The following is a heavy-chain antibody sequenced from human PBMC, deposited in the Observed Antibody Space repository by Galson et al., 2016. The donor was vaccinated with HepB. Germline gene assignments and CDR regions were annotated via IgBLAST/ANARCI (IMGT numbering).Heavy chain of an antibody. V-gene: IGHV3-23*01. CDR2: SSFSGITT. Sequence: SLRLSCAASEFTFSSYAMTWVRQAPGKGLEWVSSSSFSGITTHYADSVKGRFTISKDNPKNTLYLQMDSLRVDDTAVYYCARGWSSLDTWGQGTLVTVSS. D-gene: IGHD2-8*02. CDR1: EFTFSSYA. J-gene: IGHJ5*02. CDR3: ARGWSSLDT.